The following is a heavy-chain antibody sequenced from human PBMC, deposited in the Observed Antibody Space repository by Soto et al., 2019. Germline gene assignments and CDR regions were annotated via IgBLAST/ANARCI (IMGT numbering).Heavy chain of an antibody. J-gene: IGHJ4*02. D-gene: IGHD3-22*01. Sequence: QVQLVQSGAEVKKPGSSVKVSCKASGGTFSSYAISWVRQAPGQGLEWMGGIIPIFGTANYAQKFQGRVRITAGESTSTAYMELSSLRSEDTAVYYCEFDSSGYRAAHYWGQGTLVTVSS. CDR2: IIPIFGTA. CDR1: GGTFSSYA. CDR3: EFDSSGYRAAHY. V-gene: IGHV1-69*01.